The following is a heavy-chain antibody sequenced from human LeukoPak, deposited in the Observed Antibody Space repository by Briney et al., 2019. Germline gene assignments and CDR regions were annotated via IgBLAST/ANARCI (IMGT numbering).Heavy chain of an antibody. V-gene: IGHV1-2*02. D-gene: IGHD6-19*01. Sequence: ASVKVSCKASGYTFTGYYIHWVRQAPGQGLEWMGWINPNSGGTNYAQKFQGRVTMTRDTSISTAYMELSRLRSDDTAVYYCAQSPIVVAGTIDIWGQGTMVTVSS. CDR3: AQSPIVVAGTIDI. CDR1: GYTFTGYY. CDR2: INPNSGGT. J-gene: IGHJ3*02.